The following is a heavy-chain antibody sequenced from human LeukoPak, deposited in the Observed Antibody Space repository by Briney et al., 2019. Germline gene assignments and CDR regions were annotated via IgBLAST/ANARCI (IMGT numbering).Heavy chain of an antibody. D-gene: IGHD6-6*01. Sequence: GGSLRLSCAASAFTFSSYSMNWVRQAPGKGLEWVSSISSSSSYIYYADSVKGRFTISRDNGTNSMYLQMNSLRAADTAVYYCARDHLGAPKAYYYMDVWGKGTTVTVSS. CDR2: ISSSSSYI. V-gene: IGHV3-21*01. CDR1: AFTFSSYS. J-gene: IGHJ6*03. CDR3: ARDHLGAPKAYYYMDV.